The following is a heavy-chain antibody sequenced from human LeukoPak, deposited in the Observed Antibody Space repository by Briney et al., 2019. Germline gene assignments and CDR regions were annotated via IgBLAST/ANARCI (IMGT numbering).Heavy chain of an antibody. Sequence: GGSLRLSCAASGFTFSSYAMHWVRQAPGKGLEYVSAISSNGGSTYYANSVKGRFTISRDNAKNSLYLQMNSLRAEDTAVYYCAREKLTVTTSLYYYYYMDVWGKGTTVTVSS. CDR2: ISSNGGST. V-gene: IGHV3-64*01. CDR3: AREKLTVTTSLYYYYYMDV. J-gene: IGHJ6*03. CDR1: GFTFSSYA. D-gene: IGHD4-17*01.